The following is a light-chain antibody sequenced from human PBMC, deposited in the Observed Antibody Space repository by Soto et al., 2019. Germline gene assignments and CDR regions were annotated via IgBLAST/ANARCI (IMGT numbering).Light chain of an antibody. V-gene: IGLV2-8*01. CDR1: SSDVGGYNY. CDR2: EVS. J-gene: IGLJ2*01. Sequence: QSALTQPPSASGSPGQSVTISCTGTSSDVGGYNYVSWYQQHPGKGPKLMISEVSKRPSGVPDRFSGSKSGNTASLTVSGLQAEDEADYYCSAFAGNNNLVFGGGTKLTVL. CDR3: SAFAGNNNLV.